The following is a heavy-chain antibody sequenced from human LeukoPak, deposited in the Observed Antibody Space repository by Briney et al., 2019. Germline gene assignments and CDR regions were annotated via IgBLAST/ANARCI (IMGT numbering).Heavy chain of an antibody. V-gene: IGHV4-39*07. Sequence: PSETLSLTCTVSGGSISSSSYYWGWIRQPPGKGLEWIGSFYYSGSTYYNPSLKSRVTISVETSKNQFSLKVGSVTAADTAVYYCARGTSGEWELPYWGQGTLVTVSS. CDR3: ARGTSGEWELPY. J-gene: IGHJ4*02. CDR1: GGSISSSSYY. D-gene: IGHD1-26*01. CDR2: FYYSGST.